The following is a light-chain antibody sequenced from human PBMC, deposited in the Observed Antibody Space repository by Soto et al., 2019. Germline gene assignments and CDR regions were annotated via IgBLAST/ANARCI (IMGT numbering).Light chain of an antibody. CDR3: AAWDESLSGWV. CDR1: SSNIGSKT. J-gene: IGLJ3*02. CDR2: TAT. Sequence: QSVLTQPPSASGTPGQRVTISCSGSSSNIGSKTVNWYQQLPGTAPKLLIHTATQRPSGVPDRFSGSKSGTSASLAISGLQSEDEADYYCAAWDESLSGWVFGGGTQLTVL. V-gene: IGLV1-44*01.